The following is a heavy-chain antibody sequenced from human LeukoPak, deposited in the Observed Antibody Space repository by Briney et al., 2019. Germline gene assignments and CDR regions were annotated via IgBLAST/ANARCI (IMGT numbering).Heavy chain of an antibody. J-gene: IGHJ4*02. CDR2: IWYDGSNK. V-gene: IGHV3-33*01. D-gene: IGHD2-2*01. CDR3: ARVSIPVVPGALDY. Sequence: GRSLRLSCEASGFTFSTYGMHWVRQAPGKGLEWVAVIWYDGSNKNYADSVKGRFTISRDNSKNTLYLQMNSLRAEDTAVYYCARVSIPVVPGALDYWGQGIPVTVSS. CDR1: GFTFSTYG.